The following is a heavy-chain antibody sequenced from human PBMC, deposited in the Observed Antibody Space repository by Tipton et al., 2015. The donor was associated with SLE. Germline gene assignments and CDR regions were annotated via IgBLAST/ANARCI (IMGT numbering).Heavy chain of an antibody. D-gene: IGHD1-26*01. CDR1: GYSITSDYY. CDR3: AGGPVLQGAGFDF. J-gene: IGHJ3*01. V-gene: IGHV4-38-2*01. CDR2: IYHFGST. Sequence: TLSLTCAVSGYSITSDYYWGWIRQPPGKGLQWIANIYHFGSTYYNPSLKSRVTISVDTSKNQFSVKLTSVTAADTAVYYCAGGPVLQGAGFDFWGQGTMVTVSS.